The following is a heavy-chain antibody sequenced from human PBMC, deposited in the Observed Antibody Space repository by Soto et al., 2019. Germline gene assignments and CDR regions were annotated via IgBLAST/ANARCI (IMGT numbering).Heavy chain of an antibody. V-gene: IGHV3-21*01. J-gene: IGHJ5*02. D-gene: IGHD1-26*01. CDR2: IFTRSSQI. CDR1: GFAFSSFN. CDR3: ARDLLAGQQLVIPWFHP. Sequence: QLVESGGGLVRPGGSLRLSCTASGFAFSSFNMNWVRQAPGKGLEWVSSIFTRSSQIYYADSVKGRFTISRDDAKNSLFLQMNSLSVEDTAVYYCARDLLAGQQLVIPWFHPWGQGTLVTVSS.